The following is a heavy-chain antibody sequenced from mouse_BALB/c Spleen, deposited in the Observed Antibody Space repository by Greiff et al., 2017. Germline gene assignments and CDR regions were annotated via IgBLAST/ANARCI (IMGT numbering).Heavy chain of an antibody. CDR3: ARGETSLYYAMDD. J-gene: IGHJ4*01. CDR1: GFTFSSFG. Sequence: VQLKESGGGLVQPGGSRKLSCAASGFTFSSFGMHWVRQAPEKGLEWVAYISSGSSTIYYADTVKGRFTISRDNPKNTLFLQMTSLRSEDTAMYDCARGETSLYYAMDDWGQGTSVTVSS. V-gene: IGHV5-17*02. D-gene: IGHD3-2*01. CDR2: ISSGSSTI.